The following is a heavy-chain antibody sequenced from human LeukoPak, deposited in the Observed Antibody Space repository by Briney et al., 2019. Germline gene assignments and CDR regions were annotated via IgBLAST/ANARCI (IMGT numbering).Heavy chain of an antibody. V-gene: IGHV3-53*05. CDR1: GFTVSSNY. Sequence: GGSLRLSCAASGFTVSSNYMSWVRQAPGKGLEWVSVIYSGGSTYYADSVKGRFTISRDNSKNTLYLQMNSLRAEDTAVYYCAKALSSGWYDAFDIWGQGTMVTVSS. CDR2: IYSGGST. D-gene: IGHD6-19*01. CDR3: AKALSSGWYDAFDI. J-gene: IGHJ3*02.